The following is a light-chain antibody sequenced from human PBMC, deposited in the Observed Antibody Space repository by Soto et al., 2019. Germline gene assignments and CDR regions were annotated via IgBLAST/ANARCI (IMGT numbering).Light chain of an antibody. CDR1: SSNIGGGYD. J-gene: IGLJ3*02. Sequence: QSVLTQPPSVSGAPGQRVTISCTGSSSNIGGGYDVHWYQQLPGTAPKLLIYVDSNRPSGVPDRFSGSKSGTSASLAITGLQAEDEADYYCQSYDSSLSGWVFGGGTKLTVL. CDR3: QSYDSSLSGWV. CDR2: VDS. V-gene: IGLV1-40*01.